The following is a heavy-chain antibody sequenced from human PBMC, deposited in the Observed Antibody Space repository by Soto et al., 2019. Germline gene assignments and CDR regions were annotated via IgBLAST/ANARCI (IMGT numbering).Heavy chain of an antibody. CDR2: IYYSGST. D-gene: IGHD5-12*01. J-gene: IGHJ6*03. CDR3: AIFYSGYGGWHYYYMDV. CDR1: GGSISSYY. V-gene: IGHV4-59*08. Sequence: SETLSLTCTVSGGSISSYYWSWIRQPPGKGLEWIGYIYYSGSTNYNPSLKSRVTISVDTSKNQFSLKLSSVTAADTAVYYCAIFYSGYGGWHYYYMDVWGKGTTVTVSS.